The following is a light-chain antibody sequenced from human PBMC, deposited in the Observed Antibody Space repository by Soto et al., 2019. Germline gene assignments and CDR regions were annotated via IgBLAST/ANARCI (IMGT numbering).Light chain of an antibody. V-gene: IGLV1-40*01. J-gene: IGLJ1*01. CDR3: QSYDSSLSAYV. CDR2: DNS. Sequence: QSVLTQPPSVSGAPGKRVTISCTGRSSNIGAGYDVHWYQQLPGTAPKLLIYDNSNRPSGVPDRFSGSKSGTSSSLAITGRQADDEADYYCQSYDSSLSAYVFGTGTKLTVL. CDR1: SSNIGAGYD.